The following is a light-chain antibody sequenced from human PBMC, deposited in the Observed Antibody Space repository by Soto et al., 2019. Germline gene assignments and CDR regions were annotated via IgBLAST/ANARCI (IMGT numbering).Light chain of an antibody. CDR2: GAS. CDR1: QSVSSN. Sequence: EIVMTQSPATLSVSPGERATLSCRASQSVSSNLAWYQQKPGQAPRLLIYGASTRATAIPARFSGSGSGTAFTLTISSLQSEDFAVCYCQQYNNWHPWTFGQGTKVEIK. CDR3: QQYNNWHPWT. J-gene: IGKJ1*01. V-gene: IGKV3-15*01.